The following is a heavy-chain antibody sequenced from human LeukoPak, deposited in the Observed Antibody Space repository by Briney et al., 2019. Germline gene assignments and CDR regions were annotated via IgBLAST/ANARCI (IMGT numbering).Heavy chain of an antibody. CDR2: IYHSGIT. D-gene: IGHD3-3*01. CDR3: ARRVVAIFYFDY. Sequence: SETLSLTCAVSGGSISSGGYSWSWIRQPPGKGLEWIGYIYHSGITYYNPSLKSRVTMSLDRSKNQFSLKLTSVTAADTAVYYCARRVVAIFYFDYWGQGALVTVSS. J-gene: IGHJ4*02. V-gene: IGHV4-30-2*01. CDR1: GGSISSGGYS.